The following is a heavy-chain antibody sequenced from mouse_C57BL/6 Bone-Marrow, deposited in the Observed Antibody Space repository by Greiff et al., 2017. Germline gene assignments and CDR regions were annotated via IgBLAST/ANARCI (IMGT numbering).Heavy chain of an antibody. CDR1: GYTFTSYG. CDR3: ARWDDYDGGYFDY. CDR2: IYPRSGNT. J-gene: IGHJ2*01. V-gene: IGHV1-81*01. Sequence: QVQLKQSGAELARPGASVKLSCKASGYTFTSYGISWVKQRTGQGLEWIGEIYPRSGNTYYHDKFNGKATLTADKSSSTAYMELRSLTSEDSAVYFCARWDDYDGGYFDYWGQGTTLTVSS. D-gene: IGHD2-4*01.